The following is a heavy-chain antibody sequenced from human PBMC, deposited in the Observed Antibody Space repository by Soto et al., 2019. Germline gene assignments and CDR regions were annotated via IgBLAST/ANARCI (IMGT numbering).Heavy chain of an antibody. J-gene: IGHJ4*02. CDR1: GGSLSGYY. D-gene: IGHD5-12*01. Sequence: QVQLQQWGAGLLKPSETLSLTCVVYGGSLSGYYWSWIRQPPGKGLEWIGEIKDGGLTNYSPSLKSRATISADTPKTHFSLKLHSVTAADRAVYYCARGREGVVATHWDQGTLVTVSS. CDR3: ARGREGVVATH. V-gene: IGHV4-34*01. CDR2: IKDGGLT.